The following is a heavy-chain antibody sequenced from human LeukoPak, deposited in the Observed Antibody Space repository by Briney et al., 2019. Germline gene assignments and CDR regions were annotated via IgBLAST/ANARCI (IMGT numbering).Heavy chain of an antibody. CDR2: IYYSGST. V-gene: IGHV4-39*01. CDR1: GGSISSSSYY. J-gene: IGHJ6*03. Sequence: SETLSLTCTVSGGSISSSSYYWGWIRQPPGKGLEWIGSIYYSGSTYYNPSLKSRVTISVDTSKNQFSLKLSSVTAADTAVYYCARRGSDYDILTGYAAPYYYYYMDVWGKGTTVTISS. CDR3: ARRGSDYDILTGYAAPYYYYYMDV. D-gene: IGHD3-9*01.